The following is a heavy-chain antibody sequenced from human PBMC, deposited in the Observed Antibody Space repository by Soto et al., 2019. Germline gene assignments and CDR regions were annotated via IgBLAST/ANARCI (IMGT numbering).Heavy chain of an antibody. CDR3: ARGFGEALHTLMDV. V-gene: IGHV3-13*01. CDR2: IGTAGDA. J-gene: IGHJ6*02. Sequence: EVQVVESGGGLVQPGGSLRLSCAASGFTFSRYDIHWVRQPTGKGLEWVSGIGTAGDAYYPGSVKGRFTISRENAKNSVYLQMNSLRAGDTAVYYCARGFGEALHTLMDVWGQGTTVTVSS. D-gene: IGHD3-10*01. CDR1: GFTFSRYD.